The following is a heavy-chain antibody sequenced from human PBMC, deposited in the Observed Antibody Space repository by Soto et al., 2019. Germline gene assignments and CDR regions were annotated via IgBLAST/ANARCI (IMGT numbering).Heavy chain of an antibody. V-gene: IGHV3-7*03. CDR1: GFTHGYNW. CDR3: ASIQASYDSRGYFSAFDI. D-gene: IGHD3-22*01. Sequence: GWLRLSWAAAGFTHGYNWMRWVRHTPGRGRGWLATIKGDAREKRNGGSVKGRCTVWRDNSKNTLYLQMITLRAEDRAVYYCASIQASYDSRGYFSAFDIWGQGTMVTVSS. CDR2: IKGDAREK. J-gene: IGHJ3*02.